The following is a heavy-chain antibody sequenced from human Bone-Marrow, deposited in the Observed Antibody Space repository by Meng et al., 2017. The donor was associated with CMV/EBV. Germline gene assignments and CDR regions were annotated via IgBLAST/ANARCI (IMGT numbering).Heavy chain of an antibody. CDR3: ARGQIRGWSGYLDY. D-gene: IGHD3-3*01. Sequence: SLKISCAASGFTFDDYAMHWVRQAPGKGLEWVSGISWNGRIIDYAGSVKGRFTISRDNAKNSLYLQMNSLRAEDTAVYYCARGQIRGWSGYLDYWGQGTLVTVSS. V-gene: IGHV3-9*01. CDR2: ISWNGRII. CDR1: GFTFDDYA. J-gene: IGHJ4*02.